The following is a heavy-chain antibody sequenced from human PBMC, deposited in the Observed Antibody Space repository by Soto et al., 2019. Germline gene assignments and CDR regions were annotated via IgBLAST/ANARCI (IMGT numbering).Heavy chain of an antibody. CDR2: IYYSGGT. CDR3: ARAKKGYSLYGMAV. D-gene: IGHD6-13*01. CDR1: GGTRSSYY. Sequence: PSETLSLTCTVSGGTRSSYYWSWIRQPTGKGLEWIGYIYYSGGTNYAQKFQGWVTMTRDTSISTAYMELSRLRSDDTAVYYCARAKKGYSLYGMAVGAQGPRVTVSS. J-gene: IGHJ6*02. V-gene: IGHV4-59*01.